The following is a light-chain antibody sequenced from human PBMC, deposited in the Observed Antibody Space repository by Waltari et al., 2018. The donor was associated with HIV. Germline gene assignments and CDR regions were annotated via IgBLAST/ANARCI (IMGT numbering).Light chain of an antibody. J-gene: IGKJ2*01. CDR1: QDIRDY. CDR3: QQYDNLLMYT. Sequence: DIQMTQSPSSLSASVGDRVTITCQASQDIRDYLNWYQHKPGKAPKLLIYDASSLEKGVPSRFSGRGSGTDFTFTISSLQPEDIATYYCQQYDNLLMYTFGQGTKLEIK. V-gene: IGKV1-33*01. CDR2: DAS.